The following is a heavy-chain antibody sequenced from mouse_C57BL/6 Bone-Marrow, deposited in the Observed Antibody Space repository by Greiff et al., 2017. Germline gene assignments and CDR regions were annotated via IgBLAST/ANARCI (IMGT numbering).Heavy chain of an antibody. Sequence: VQLQESGAELARPGASVKMSCKASGYTFTSYTMHWVKQRPGQGLEWIGYINPSGGYTKYNQKFKDKATLTADKSSSTAYMQLSSLTTDDSAVYYCARWVTTVQGYLDYWGQGTTLTVSS. D-gene: IGHD1-1*01. CDR1: GYTFTSYT. J-gene: IGHJ2*01. CDR3: ARWVTTVQGYLDY. CDR2: INPSGGYT. V-gene: IGHV1-4*01.